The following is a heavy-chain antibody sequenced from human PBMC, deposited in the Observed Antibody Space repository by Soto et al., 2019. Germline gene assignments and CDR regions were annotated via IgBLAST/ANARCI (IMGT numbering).Heavy chain of an antibody. V-gene: IGHV1-8*01. D-gene: IGHD3-10*01. Sequence: ASVKGSCKASGYTFTSYDINWVRQATGQGLEWMGWMNPNSGNTGYAQKFQGRVTMTRNTSISTAYMELGSLRSEDTAVYYCARGSESNWFDPWGQGTLVTVSS. CDR2: MNPNSGNT. J-gene: IGHJ5*02. CDR3: ARGSESNWFDP. CDR1: GYTFTSYD.